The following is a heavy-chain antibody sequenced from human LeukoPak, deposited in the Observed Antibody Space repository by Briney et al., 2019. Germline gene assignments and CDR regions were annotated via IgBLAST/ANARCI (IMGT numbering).Heavy chain of an antibody. J-gene: IGHJ4*02. Sequence: TGGSLRLSCVAAGFTVNSKPIRWVRQSPGKGLEWLSVMYSDGSTDYADSVKGRFTISRDNSRDTLYCQMNSLRAEDTAVYYCTRHPAEGDYWGQGTLVTVSS. CDR2: MYSDGST. V-gene: IGHV3-66*04. CDR3: TRHPAEGDY. D-gene: IGHD2-15*01. CDR1: GFTVNSKP.